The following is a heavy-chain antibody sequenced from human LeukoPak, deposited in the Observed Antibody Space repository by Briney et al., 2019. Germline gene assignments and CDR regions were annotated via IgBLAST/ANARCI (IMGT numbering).Heavy chain of an antibody. Sequence: SETLSLTCTVSGGSISSYYWSWIRQPPGKGLEWIGYIYYSGSTYYNPSLKSRVTISVDTSKNQFSLKLSSVTAADTAVYYCARVPLAGGYYFDYWGQGTLVTVSS. V-gene: IGHV4-59*12. CDR3: ARVPLAGGYYFDY. D-gene: IGHD6-19*01. CDR2: IYYSGST. CDR1: GGSISSYY. J-gene: IGHJ4*02.